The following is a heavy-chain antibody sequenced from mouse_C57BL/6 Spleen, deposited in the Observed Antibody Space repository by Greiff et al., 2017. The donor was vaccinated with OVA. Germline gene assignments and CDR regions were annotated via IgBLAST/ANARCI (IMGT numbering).Heavy chain of an antibody. V-gene: IGHV1-53*01. CDR1: GYTFTSYW. CDR2: INPSNGGT. Sequence: QVQLQQPGTELVKPGASVKLSCKASGYTFTSYWMHWVKQRPGQGLEWIGNINPSNGGTNYNEKFKSKATLTVDKSSSTAYMQLISLTSEDSSVYYCARAQLFYYAVGYWGQGASVTVSS. J-gene: IGHJ4*01. CDR3: ARAQLFYYAVGY. D-gene: IGHD4-1*02.